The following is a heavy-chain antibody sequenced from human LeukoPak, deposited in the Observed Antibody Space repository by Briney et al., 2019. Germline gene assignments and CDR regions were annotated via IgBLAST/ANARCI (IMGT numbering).Heavy chain of an antibody. CDR1: GYTFSNYA. CDR2: ISHNGDRI. CDR3: TKDSVAAAGTAWFDP. V-gene: IGHV3-23*01. J-gene: IGHJ5*02. D-gene: IGHD6-13*01. Sequence: PGGSLRLSCAASGYTFSNYAMTWVRQAPGKRLEWVSGISHNGDRIYYADSVKGRFTISRDNSKNTLYLQMNSLRPGDTALYYCTKDSVAAAGTAWFDPWGQGTLVTVSS.